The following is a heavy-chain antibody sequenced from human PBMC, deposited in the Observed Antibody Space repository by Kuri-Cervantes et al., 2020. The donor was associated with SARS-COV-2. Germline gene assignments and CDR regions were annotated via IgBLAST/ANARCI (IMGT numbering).Heavy chain of an antibody. D-gene: IGHD1-26*01. CDR2: ISSSSYI. Sequence: GESLKISCAASGFTFSSYSMNWVRQAPGKGLEWVSYISSSSYIYYADSVKGRFTISRDNAKNSLYLQMNSLRAEDTAVYYCAREGELRAFDIWGQGTMVTVSS. J-gene: IGHJ3*02. CDR1: GFTFSSYS. CDR3: AREGELRAFDI. V-gene: IGHV3-21*05.